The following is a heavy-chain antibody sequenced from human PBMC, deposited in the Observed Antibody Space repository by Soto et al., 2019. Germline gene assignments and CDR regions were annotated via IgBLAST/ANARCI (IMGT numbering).Heavy chain of an antibody. V-gene: IGHV1-8*01. CDR3: ARRGRITGTPNNWFDP. CDR2: MNPNSGNT. Sequence: ASVKVSCKASGYTFTSYDINWVRQATGQGLEWMGWMNPNSGNTGYAQKFQGRVTMTRNTSISTAYMELSSLRSEDTAVYYCARRGRITGTPNNWFDPWGQGTLVTVSS. CDR1: GYTFTSYD. J-gene: IGHJ5*02. D-gene: IGHD1-20*01.